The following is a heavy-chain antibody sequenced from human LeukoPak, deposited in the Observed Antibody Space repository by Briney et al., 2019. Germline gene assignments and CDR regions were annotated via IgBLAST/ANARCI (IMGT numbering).Heavy chain of an antibody. Sequence: GGSLRLSCAASGFTFSSYWMSWVRQAPGKGLEWVANIRQDGSEKYYVDSVKGRFTISRDNAKNSLYLQMNSLRAEDTAVYYCARRIVVVPAAMRSNAFDIWGQGTMVTVSS. CDR2: IRQDGSEK. CDR1: GFTFSSYW. J-gene: IGHJ3*02. D-gene: IGHD2-2*01. CDR3: ARRIVVVPAAMRSNAFDI. V-gene: IGHV3-7*01.